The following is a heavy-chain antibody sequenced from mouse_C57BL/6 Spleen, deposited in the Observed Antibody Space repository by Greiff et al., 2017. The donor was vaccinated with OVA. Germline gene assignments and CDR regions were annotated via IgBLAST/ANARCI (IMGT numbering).Heavy chain of an antibody. CDR3: ARWDDSKGYFDY. CDR1: GYTFTSYW. CDR2: IDPSDSYT. D-gene: IGHD2-5*01. J-gene: IGHJ2*01. Sequence: QVQLQQPGAELVRPGTSVKLSCKASGYTFTSYWMHWVKQRPGQGLEWIGVIDPSDSYTNYNQQFKGKATLTVDTSSSTAYMQLSSLTSEDSAVYYCARWDDSKGYFDYWGQGTTLTVAS. V-gene: IGHV1-59*01.